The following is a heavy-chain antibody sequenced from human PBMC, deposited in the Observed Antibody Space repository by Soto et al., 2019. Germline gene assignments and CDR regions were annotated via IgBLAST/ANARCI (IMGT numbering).Heavy chain of an antibody. CDR3: XXXXXXXXXXXXXXXYV. CDR1: GYTFTSYG. CDR2: ISAYNGNT. Sequence: QVQLVQSGAEVKKPGASVNVSCKASGYTFTSYGISWVRQAPGQGLEWMGWISAYNGNTNYAQKLQGRVTMTTDTXXXXXXXXXXXXXXXXXXXXXXXXXXXXXXXXXXXXXYVWGQGTTVTGSS. J-gene: IGHJ6*02. V-gene: IGHV1-18*01.